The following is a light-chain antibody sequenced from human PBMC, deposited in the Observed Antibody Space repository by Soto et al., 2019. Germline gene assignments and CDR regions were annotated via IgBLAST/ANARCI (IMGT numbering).Light chain of an antibody. V-gene: IGLV3-21*04. CDR3: QVLYSVTDHRI. Sequence: SYELTQPPSVSVAPGETATITCGGDDIGSKSVHWYQQKPGQAPILVIYFDRDRPSGIPERISGSNSGNTATLTISRVEAGDEADYYCQVLYSVTDHRIFGGGTQLTVL. CDR1: DIGSKS. J-gene: IGLJ2*01. CDR2: FDR.